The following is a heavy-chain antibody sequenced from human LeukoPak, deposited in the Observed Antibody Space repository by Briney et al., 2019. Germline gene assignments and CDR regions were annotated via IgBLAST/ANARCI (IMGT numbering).Heavy chain of an antibody. CDR3: AKGPAKYSGYDYFEY. CDR1: GFSFSSFA. V-gene: IGHV3-23*01. Sequence: GGSLTLSCAASGFSFSSFAMSWVRQAPGKGLEWVSVISGLGDSTNYAESVKGRFTISRDNSKNTVYLLMNSLRGEDTAVYYCAKGPAKYSGYDYFEYWGQGTLVTVSS. D-gene: IGHD5-12*01. J-gene: IGHJ4*02. CDR2: ISGLGDST.